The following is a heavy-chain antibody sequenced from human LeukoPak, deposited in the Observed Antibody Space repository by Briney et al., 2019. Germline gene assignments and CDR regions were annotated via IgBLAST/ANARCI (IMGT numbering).Heavy chain of an antibody. Sequence: ASVKVSCKASGYTFTSYDINWVRQATGQGLEWMGWKNPNSGNTGYAQKFQGRVTMTRNTSISTAYMELSSLRSEDTAVYYCARFFSGSPPSSKQLWSAYSDYWGQGTLVTVSS. D-gene: IGHD5-18*01. CDR3: ARFFSGSPPSSKQLWSAYSDY. J-gene: IGHJ4*02. V-gene: IGHV1-8*01. CDR2: KNPNSGNT. CDR1: GYTFTSYD.